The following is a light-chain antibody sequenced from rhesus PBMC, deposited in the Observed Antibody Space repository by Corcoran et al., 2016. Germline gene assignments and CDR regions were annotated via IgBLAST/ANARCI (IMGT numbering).Light chain of an antibody. CDR2: GAS. CDR1: QSVSSS. CDR3: LQHSNWPYS. Sequence: EIVMTQSPATLSLSPGERATLSCRASQSVSSSLAWYQQKPGQAPTLLIYGASGRAPGIPDRFSGSGSGTDFTLTISSLEPEDVAVYYCLQHSNWPYSFGQGTKVEIK. J-gene: IGKJ2*01. V-gene: IGKV3-24*01.